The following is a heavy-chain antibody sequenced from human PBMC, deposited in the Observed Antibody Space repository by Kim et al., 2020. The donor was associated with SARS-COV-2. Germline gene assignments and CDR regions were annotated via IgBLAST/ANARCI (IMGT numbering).Heavy chain of an antibody. CDR2: ISYDGSNK. Sequence: GGSLRLSCAASGFTFSSYGMHWVRQAPGKGLEWVAVISYDGSNKYYADSVKGRFTISRDNSKNTLYLQMNSLRAEDTAVYYCAKADVSSSPPHYFDYWGQGTLVTVSS. CDR1: GFTFSSYG. D-gene: IGHD6-13*01. V-gene: IGHV3-30*18. CDR3: AKADVSSSPPHYFDY. J-gene: IGHJ4*02.